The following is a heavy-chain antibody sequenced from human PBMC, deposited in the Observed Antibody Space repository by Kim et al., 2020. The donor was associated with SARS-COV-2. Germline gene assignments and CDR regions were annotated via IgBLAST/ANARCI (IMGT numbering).Heavy chain of an antibody. J-gene: IGHJ6*02. CDR2: INHSGST. D-gene: IGHD2-2*01. Sequence: SETLSLTCAVYGGSFSGYYWSWIRQPPGKGLEWIGEINHSGSTNYNPSLKSRVTISVDTSKNQFSLKLSSVTAADTAVYYCARGLGGLVPAATNYYYYYYYYGMDVWGQGTTVTVSS. CDR1: GGSFSGYY. V-gene: IGHV4-34*01. CDR3: ARGLGGLVPAATNYYYYYYYYGMDV.